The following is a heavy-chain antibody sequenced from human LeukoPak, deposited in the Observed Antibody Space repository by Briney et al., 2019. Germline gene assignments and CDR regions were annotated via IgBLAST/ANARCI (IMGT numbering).Heavy chain of an antibody. CDR1: GFTFSTSF. CDR3: AREVVVGPEEYFQH. V-gene: IGHV3-7*01. CDR2: IYPGGSEK. J-gene: IGHJ1*01. D-gene: IGHD3-22*01. Sequence: PGGSLRLSCAASGFTFSTSFMSWVRKSPGKGLGWVANIYPGGSEKYYVDSVKGRFTISRANAENSLSLQMNNLRVEAAAVFYFAREVVVGPEEYFQHWGQGTLVTVSS.